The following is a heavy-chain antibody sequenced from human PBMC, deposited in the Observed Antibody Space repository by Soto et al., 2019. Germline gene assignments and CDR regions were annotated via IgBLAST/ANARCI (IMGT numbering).Heavy chain of an antibody. CDR2: IYYSGSS. D-gene: IGHD3-10*01. J-gene: IGHJ4*02. CDR3: ASRAMARGESYFDL. V-gene: IGHV4-59*08. CDR1: RGSINSHY. Sequence: QVQLQESGPGLVKPSETLSLTCTVSRGSINSHYWSWIRQPAGQGLEWIGYIYYSGSSHYNPSLNGPVTILVDASETQLSLHLTSVTAGATVVYFFASRAMARGESYFDLWCQGSLVTVSS.